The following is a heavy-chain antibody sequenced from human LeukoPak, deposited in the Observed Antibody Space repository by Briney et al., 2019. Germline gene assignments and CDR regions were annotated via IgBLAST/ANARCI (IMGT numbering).Heavy chain of an antibody. D-gene: IGHD6-13*01. J-gene: IGHJ4*02. Sequence: TGGSLRLPCVASGFTFSNYAMNWVRQAPGKGLEWVSGVSGGGSSTYYADSVKGRFTISRDNSKNMLYLQMNSLRAEDTAVYYCAKDLYTSRYACCFDYWGQGTLVTVSS. CDR3: AKDLYTSRYACCFDY. CDR1: GFTFSNYA. V-gene: IGHV3-23*01. CDR2: VSGGGSST.